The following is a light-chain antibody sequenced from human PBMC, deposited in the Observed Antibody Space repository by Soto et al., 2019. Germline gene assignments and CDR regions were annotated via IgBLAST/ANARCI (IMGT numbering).Light chain of an antibody. CDR3: TSLTTSTTML. CDR1: RSDIGAYNF. Sequence: QSVLTQPASVSGSPGQSITISCTGTRSDIGAYNFVSWYQQHPGEVPKLILYDVNVRPSGVSNRFSGSKSGNTASLTISGLQAEDEADYYCTSLTTSTTMLFVGGTKVTGL. V-gene: IGLV2-14*03. CDR2: DVN. J-gene: IGLJ2*01.